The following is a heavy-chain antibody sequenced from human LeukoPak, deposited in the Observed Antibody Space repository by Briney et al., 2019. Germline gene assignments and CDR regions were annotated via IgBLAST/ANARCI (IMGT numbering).Heavy chain of an antibody. CDR1: GGSINSGGYY. CDR3: ARDATGGSYFDY. Sequence: SETLSLTCTVSGGSINSGGYYWRWIRQRPGKGLDWIGYIYSSGTTYYNPSLKSRVTMSVDTSKNQFSLKLISVTAADTAVYYCARDATGGSYFDYWGQGTLVTVSS. V-gene: IGHV4-31*03. J-gene: IGHJ4*02. D-gene: IGHD1-26*01. CDR2: IYSSGTT.